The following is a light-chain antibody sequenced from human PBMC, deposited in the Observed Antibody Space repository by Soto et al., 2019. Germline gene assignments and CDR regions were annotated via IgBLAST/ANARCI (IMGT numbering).Light chain of an antibody. V-gene: IGKV3-15*01. CDR2: AAS. CDR1: QSVRSH. J-gene: IGKJ5*01. CDR3: QQYDDWPIT. Sequence: EIVMTPSQVTLAVSPWERAALSWGASQSVRSHLAWYQQKPGQAPRLLIYAASTRAAGIPARFIGSGSGTDFTLTISCLQSEDFAIYYCQQYDDWPITFGQGTRLEIK.